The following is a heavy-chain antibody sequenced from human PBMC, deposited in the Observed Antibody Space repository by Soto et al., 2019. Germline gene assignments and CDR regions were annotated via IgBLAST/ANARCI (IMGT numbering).Heavy chain of an antibody. Sequence: EVQLVESGGGLVKPGGSLRVSCAVSGFTFTTAWMNWVRQAPGKGLEWVGRVKSKIDGGTIDFATTVQGRITISRDDSKNMLYLQINSLKTEDTAVYYCTTVRMATTESPFDYWGQGTLVTVSS. CDR1: GFTFTTAW. CDR3: TTVRMATTESPFDY. J-gene: IGHJ4*02. D-gene: IGHD5-12*01. V-gene: IGHV3-15*01. CDR2: VKSKIDGGTI.